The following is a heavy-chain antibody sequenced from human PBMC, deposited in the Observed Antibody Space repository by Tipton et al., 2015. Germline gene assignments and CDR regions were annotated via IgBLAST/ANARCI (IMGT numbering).Heavy chain of an antibody. CDR2: IYYSWNT. CDR3: ARVRRNDFYGLDV. CDR1: GGSVSSGSYY. J-gene: IGHJ6*02. Sequence: TLSLTCTVSGGSVSSGSYYWSWDRQPPGKGLEWIGHIYYSWNTNYNPSLKSRVTMSVDTSKNLFSLNLRTVTAADTAVYYCARVRRNDFYGLDVWGQGTTVTVSS. V-gene: IGHV4-61*01.